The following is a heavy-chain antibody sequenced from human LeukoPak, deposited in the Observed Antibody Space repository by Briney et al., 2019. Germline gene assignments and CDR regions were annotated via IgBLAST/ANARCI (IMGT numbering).Heavy chain of an antibody. CDR2: IYYSGST. CDR3: ARSPPTYCGGDCSFDY. J-gene: IGHJ4*02. V-gene: IGHV4-39*07. Sequence: PSETLSLTCTVSGGSISSSSYYWGWIRQPPGKGLEWIGSIYYSGSTYYNPSLKSRVTISVDTSKNQFSLKLSSVTAADTAVYYCARSPPTYCGGDCSFDYWGQGTLVTVSS. CDR1: GGSISSSSYY. D-gene: IGHD2-21*02.